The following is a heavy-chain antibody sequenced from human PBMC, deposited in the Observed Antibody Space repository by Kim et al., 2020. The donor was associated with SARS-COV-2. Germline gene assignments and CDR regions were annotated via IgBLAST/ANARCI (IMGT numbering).Heavy chain of an antibody. CDR2: IYYSGST. J-gene: IGHJ3*02. V-gene: IGHV4-39*01. Sequence: SETLSLTCTVSGGSISSSSYYWGWIRQPPGKGLEWIGSIYYSGSTYYNPSLKSRVTISVDTSKNQFSLKLSSVTAADTAVYYCARLGGSYYGAFDIWGQGTMVTVSS. CDR1: GGSISSSSYY. CDR3: ARLGGSYYGAFDI. D-gene: IGHD1-26*01.